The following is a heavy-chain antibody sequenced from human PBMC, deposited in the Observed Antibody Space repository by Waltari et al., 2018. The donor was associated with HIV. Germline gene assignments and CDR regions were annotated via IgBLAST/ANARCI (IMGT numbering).Heavy chain of an antibody. CDR3: ANFDYTDY. CDR2: ISSSSSTI. J-gene: IGHJ4*02. CDR1: GFVFGSES. Sequence: EVHLVESGGGLVQPGGSLRLSCVASGFVFGSESMTWVRQAPGKGLEWISYISSSSSTIYYTDSVKGRFTISRDNAKNLLSLQMNGLRDEDTAVYYCANFDYTDYWGQGTLVTVSS. D-gene: IGHD2-2*02. V-gene: IGHV3-48*02.